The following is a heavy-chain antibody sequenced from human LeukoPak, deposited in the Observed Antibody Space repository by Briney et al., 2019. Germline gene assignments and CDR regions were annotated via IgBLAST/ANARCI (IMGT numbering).Heavy chain of an antibody. Sequence: SETLSLTCAVYGGSFSGYYWSWIRQPPGKGLEWIGEINHSGSTNYNPSLKSRVTISVDTSKNQFSLKLSSVTAADTAEYYCARGCPWFDPWGQGTLVTVSS. V-gene: IGHV4-34*01. CDR3: ARGCPWFDP. J-gene: IGHJ5*02. CDR2: INHSGST. CDR1: GGSFSGYY.